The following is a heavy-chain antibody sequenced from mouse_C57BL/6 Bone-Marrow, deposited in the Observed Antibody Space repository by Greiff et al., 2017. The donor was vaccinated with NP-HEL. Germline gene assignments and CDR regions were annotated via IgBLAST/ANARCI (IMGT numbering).Heavy chain of an antibody. Sequence: VKLQQPGAELVRPGSSVKLSCKASGYTFTSYWMDWVKQRPGQGLEWIGNIYPSDSETHYNQKFKDKATLTVDKSSSTAYMQLISLTSEDSAVYYCARHYGSSFYFDYWGQGTTLTVSS. CDR1: GYTFTSYW. J-gene: IGHJ2*01. CDR3: ARHYGSSFYFDY. D-gene: IGHD1-1*01. V-gene: IGHV1-61*01. CDR2: IYPSDSET.